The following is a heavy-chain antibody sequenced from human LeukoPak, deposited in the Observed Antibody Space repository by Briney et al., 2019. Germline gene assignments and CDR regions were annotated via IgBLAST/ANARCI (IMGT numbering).Heavy chain of an antibody. CDR3: ARRIVEMATTHFDY. V-gene: IGHV1-2*02. Sequence: AASVKVSCKASGYTFTGYYMHWVRQAPGQGLEWIGWINANSGGTNYAETVKGRVTMTRDTSISIAYMELSRLRSNDTAVYYRARRIVEMATTHFDYWGQATLVTVSS. CDR2: INANSGGT. CDR1: GYTFTGYY. J-gene: IGHJ4*02. D-gene: IGHD5-24*01.